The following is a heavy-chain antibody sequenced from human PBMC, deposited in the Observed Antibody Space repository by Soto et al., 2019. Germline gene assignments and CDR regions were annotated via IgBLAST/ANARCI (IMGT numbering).Heavy chain of an antibody. D-gene: IGHD3-3*01. J-gene: IGHJ4*02. CDR2: IKQDGSEK. CDR3: ARVYYDFWSGYYLGWDY. V-gene: IGHV3-7*04. CDR1: GFTFGSYW. Sequence: GGSLRLSCAASGFTFGSYWLSWVRQAPGKGLEWVANIKQDGSEKYYVDSVKGRFTISRDNAKNSLYLQMNSLRAEDTAVYYCARVYYDFWSGYYLGWDYWGQGTLVTVSS.